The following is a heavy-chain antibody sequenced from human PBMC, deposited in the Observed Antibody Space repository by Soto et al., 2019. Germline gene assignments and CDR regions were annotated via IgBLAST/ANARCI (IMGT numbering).Heavy chain of an antibody. D-gene: IGHD2-21*02. CDR3: AREVRGGDRRKMIDY. Sequence: QVQLVQSGAEVKKPGSSVKVSCKASGGTFSSYAISWVRQAPGQGLEWMGGIIPIFGTANYAQKFQGRVTITADESTSTAYRELSSLRSEDTAVYYCAREVRGGDRRKMIDYWGQGTLVTVSS. V-gene: IGHV1-69*12. J-gene: IGHJ4*02. CDR1: GGTFSSYA. CDR2: IIPIFGTA.